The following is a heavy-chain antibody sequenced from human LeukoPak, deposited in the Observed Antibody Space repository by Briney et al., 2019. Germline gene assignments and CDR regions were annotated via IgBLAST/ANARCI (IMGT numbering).Heavy chain of an antibody. CDR2: ISGSGGST. CDR3: ARDPPRGDFWSGAGRYYFDY. Sequence: PGGSLRLSCAASGFTFSSYAMSWVRQAPGKGLEWVSAISGSGGSTYYADSVEGRFTISRDNAKNSLYLQMNSLRAEDTAVYYCARDPPRGDFWSGAGRYYFDYWGQGTLVTVSS. D-gene: IGHD3-3*01. CDR1: GFTFSSYA. J-gene: IGHJ4*02. V-gene: IGHV3-23*01.